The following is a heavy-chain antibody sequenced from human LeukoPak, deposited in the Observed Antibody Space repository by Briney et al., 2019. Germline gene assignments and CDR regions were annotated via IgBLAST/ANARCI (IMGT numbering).Heavy chain of an antibody. J-gene: IGHJ4*02. D-gene: IGHD6-6*01. CDR2: INPNSGGT. V-gene: IGHV1-2*02. CDR1: GYTFTGYY. CDR3: ARQYSSWGYFDY. Sequence: ASVKVSCKASGYTFTGYYMHWVRQAPGQGLEWMGWINPNSGGTNYAQKFQGRVTMTRDTSISTAYMELSRLRSDDTAVYYCARQYSSWGYFDYWGQGTLVTVSS.